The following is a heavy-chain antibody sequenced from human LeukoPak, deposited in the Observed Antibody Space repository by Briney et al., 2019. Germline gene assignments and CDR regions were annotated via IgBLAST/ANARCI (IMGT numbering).Heavy chain of an antibody. CDR1: GGSISNYY. Sequence: PSETLSLTCTVSGGSISNYYWSWIRQPAGKGLEWIGRIYTSGSPNYNPSLKSRVTMSVDTSKNQFSLKLSSVTAADTAVYYCARDRSYSNYVFSYYYMDVWGKGTTVTVSS. CDR3: ARDRSYSNYVFSYYYMDV. V-gene: IGHV4-4*07. CDR2: IYTSGSP. J-gene: IGHJ6*03. D-gene: IGHD4-11*01.